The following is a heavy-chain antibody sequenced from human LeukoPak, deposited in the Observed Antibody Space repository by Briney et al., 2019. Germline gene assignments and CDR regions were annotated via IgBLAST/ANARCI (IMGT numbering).Heavy chain of an antibody. J-gene: IGHJ4*02. CDR3: ARVVTGAFDY. CDR2: IYYSGST. V-gene: IGHV4-31*03. CDR1: GGSISSGGYY. D-gene: IGHD2-21*02. Sequence: SETLSLTCTVSGGSISSGGYYWSWIRQHPGKGLEWIGYIYYSGSTYYNPSLKSRVTISVDTSKNQFSLKLSSVTAADTAVYYCARVVTGAFDYWGQGTLVTVSS.